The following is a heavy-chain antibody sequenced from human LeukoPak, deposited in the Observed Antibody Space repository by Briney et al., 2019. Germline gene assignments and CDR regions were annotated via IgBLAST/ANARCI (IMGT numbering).Heavy chain of an antibody. CDR2: MNNSEST. Sequence: PLETLSLTCTVSGGSIRTYYWSWIRQPPGKGLESIRYMNNSESTMYNLSLTSLVTTSVDTSKNQLSLKLPSVTAAATAMYSWAREGCQDYVFLAHWGEGSLVTVSS. D-gene: IGHD4-17*01. CDR1: GGSIRTYY. V-gene: IGHV4-59*01. J-gene: IGHJ4*02. CDR3: AREGCQDYVFLAH.